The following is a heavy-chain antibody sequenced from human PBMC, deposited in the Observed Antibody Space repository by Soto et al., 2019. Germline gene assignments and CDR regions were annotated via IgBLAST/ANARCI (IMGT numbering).Heavy chain of an antibody. J-gene: IGHJ3*02. CDR2: IYYRGST. D-gene: IGHD3-3*01. CDR3: ARSIFRDTDAFDI. CDR1: GGSISSGSYY. V-gene: IGHV4-31*03. Sequence: QVQLQESGPGLVKPSQTLSLTCTVSGGSISSGSYYWSWIRQHPGKGLEWIGYIYYRGSTYYNPSLKRRISMSQDTSKNQCSLHLNSVTDADTALYYCARSIFRDTDAFDIWGQGTMVTVSS.